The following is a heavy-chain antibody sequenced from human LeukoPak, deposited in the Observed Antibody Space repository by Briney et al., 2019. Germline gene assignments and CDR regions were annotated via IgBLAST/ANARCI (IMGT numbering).Heavy chain of an antibody. CDR2: VYYSGST. CDR3: ARGPRGYSYGRFDY. CDR1: GGSISSYY. Sequence: SETLSLTCTVSGGSISSYYWSWIRQPPGKGLEWIGYVYYSGSTNYNPSLKSRVTISVDTSKNQFSLKLSSVTAADTAVYYCARGPRGYSYGRFDYWGQGTLVTVSS. J-gene: IGHJ4*02. D-gene: IGHD5-18*01. V-gene: IGHV4-59*01.